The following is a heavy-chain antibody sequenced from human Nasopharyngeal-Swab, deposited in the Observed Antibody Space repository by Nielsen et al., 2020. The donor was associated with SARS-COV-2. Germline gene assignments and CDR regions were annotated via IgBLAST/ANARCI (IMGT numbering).Heavy chain of an antibody. CDR1: GFTFSSYA. J-gene: IGHJ2*01. Sequence: GGSLRLSCAASGFTFSSYAMSWVRQAPGKGLEWVSAISGSGGSTYYADSVKGRFTISRDNSKNTLYLQMNSLRAEDTAVYYCARDPRLRGWYFDLWGRGTLVTVSS. V-gene: IGHV3-23*01. CDR3: ARDPRLRGWYFDL. D-gene: IGHD4-17*01. CDR2: ISGSGGST.